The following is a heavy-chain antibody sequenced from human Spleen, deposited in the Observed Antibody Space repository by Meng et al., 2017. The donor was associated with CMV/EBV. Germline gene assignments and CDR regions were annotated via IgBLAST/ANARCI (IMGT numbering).Heavy chain of an antibody. Sequence: TFTAYYIHGVRQAPGQGLEWMGWINPNSGTTNYAQNFQGRVTMTRETSINAAYMELIRLTSDGTAMYYCARADRAYDSTGYYYGFASWGQGTLVTVSS. J-gene: IGHJ5*02. V-gene: IGHV1-2*02. CDR2: INPNSGTT. CDR1: TFTAYY. CDR3: ARADRAYDSTGYYYGFAS. D-gene: IGHD3-22*01.